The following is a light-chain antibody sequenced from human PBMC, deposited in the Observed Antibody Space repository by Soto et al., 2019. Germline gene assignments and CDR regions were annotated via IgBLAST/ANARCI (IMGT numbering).Light chain of an antibody. CDR3: AAWDGSRSAGV. Sequence: QSVLTQPASASGTPGQRVTISCSGSSSNIGSNYVYWYQQLPGTAPKLLIYTNNQRPSGVPGRFSCSKSGTSASLAISGLLSEDEDDYYCAAWDGSRSAGVFGGGTKVTVL. J-gene: IGLJ3*02. V-gene: IGLV1-47*01. CDR2: TNN. CDR1: SSNIGSNY.